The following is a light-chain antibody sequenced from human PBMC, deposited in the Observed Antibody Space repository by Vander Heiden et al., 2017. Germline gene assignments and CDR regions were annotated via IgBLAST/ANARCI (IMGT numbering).Light chain of an antibody. Sequence: DIQMTQSPSTLSASVGDRVTITCRASQNISSWLAWYQQKSGGAPKLLISKASSLQSGVPSRFSGSGSVTEFTLTIISLHPDDFATYYFQQDNSYSETFGQGTKVEIK. CDR1: QNISSW. CDR2: KAS. J-gene: IGKJ1*01. V-gene: IGKV1-5*03. CDR3: QQDNSYSET.